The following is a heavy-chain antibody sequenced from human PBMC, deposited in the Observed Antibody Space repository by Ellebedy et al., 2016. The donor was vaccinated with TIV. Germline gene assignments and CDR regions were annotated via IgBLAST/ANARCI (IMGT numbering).Heavy chain of an antibody. CDR3: ARDGAVTTVFDY. J-gene: IGHJ4*02. D-gene: IGHD4-17*01. V-gene: IGHV1-2*04. CDR2: INPNSSGT. CDR1: GYTLTELS. Sequence: AASVKVSCKVSGYTLTELSMYWVRQAPGQGLEWMGWINPNSSGTNYAQKFQGWVTMTRDTSISTAYMELSRLRSDDTAVYYCARDGAVTTVFDYWGQGTLVTVSS.